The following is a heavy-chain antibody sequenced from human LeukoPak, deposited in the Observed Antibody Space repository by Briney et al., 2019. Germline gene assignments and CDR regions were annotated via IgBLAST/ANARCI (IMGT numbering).Heavy chain of an antibody. CDR2: IYPGDSDT. V-gene: IGHV5-51*01. J-gene: IGHJ4*02. Sequence: GESLKISCKGSGYSFTSYWIGWVRQMPGKGLEWIGIIYPGDSDTRYSPSFQGQVTISADKSISTAYLQWSSLKASDTAMYYCARGGYSGSYPYYFDYWGQGTLVTVSS. CDR1: GYSFTSYW. CDR3: ARGGYSGSYPYYFDY. D-gene: IGHD1-26*01.